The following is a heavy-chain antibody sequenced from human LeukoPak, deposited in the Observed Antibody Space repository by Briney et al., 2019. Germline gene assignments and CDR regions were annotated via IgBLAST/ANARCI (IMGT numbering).Heavy chain of an antibody. Sequence: SETLSLTCTVSGGSISSGDYYWSWIRQPPGKSLEWIGYIYYSGSTYYNPSLKSRVTISVDTSKNQFSLKLSSVTAADTAVYYCARDRGSSWTDYWGQGTLVTVSS. V-gene: IGHV4-30-4*01. CDR3: ARDRGSSWTDY. J-gene: IGHJ4*02. CDR1: GGSISSGDYY. CDR2: IYYSGST. D-gene: IGHD6-13*01.